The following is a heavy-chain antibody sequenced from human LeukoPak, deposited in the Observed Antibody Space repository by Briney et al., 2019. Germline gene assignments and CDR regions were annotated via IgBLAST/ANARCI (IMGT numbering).Heavy chain of an antibody. CDR2: ISTSGSYT. D-gene: IGHD3-22*01. V-gene: IGHV3-21*01. J-gene: IGHJ4*02. Sequence: PGGSLRLSCAASGFTFSSNSMKWVRQAPGKGLERVSSISTSGSYTYYADSVKGRFTISRDNAKNSLYLQMDSLRAEDTAVYYCARRGYYGDYFDSWGQGTLVTVSS. CDR1: GFTFSSNS. CDR3: ARRGYYGDYFDS.